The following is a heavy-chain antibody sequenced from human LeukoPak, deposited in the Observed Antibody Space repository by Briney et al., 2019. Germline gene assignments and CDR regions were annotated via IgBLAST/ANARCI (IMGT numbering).Heavy chain of an antibody. CDR1: GYTFTGYY. D-gene: IGHD2-15*01. CDR3: ARYHLGYCSGDSCQYYQYYMDV. CDR2: MNPDSGVT. J-gene: IGHJ6*03. V-gene: IGHV1-2*02. Sequence: GASVKVSCKASGYTFTGYYMHWVRQAPGQGLEWMGWMNPDSGVTKYAQKFQGRVTITRDTSISTAYMELSRLRSDDTGVYYCARYHLGYCSGDSCQYYQYYMDVWGKGTTVTISS.